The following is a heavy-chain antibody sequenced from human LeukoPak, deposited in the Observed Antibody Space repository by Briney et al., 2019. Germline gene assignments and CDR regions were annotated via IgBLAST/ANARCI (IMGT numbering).Heavy chain of an antibody. D-gene: IGHD6-19*01. Sequence: SQTLSLTCTVSGGSISSGDYYWSWIRQPPGKGLEWIGYIYYSGSTYYNPSLKSRVTISVDTSKNQFSLKLSSVTAADTAVYYCARVPGLKSRSGKYSSGWYFDYWGQGTLVTVSS. CDR3: ARVPGLKSRSGKYSSGWYFDY. CDR1: GGSISSGDYY. CDR2: IYYSGST. J-gene: IGHJ4*02. V-gene: IGHV4-30-4*01.